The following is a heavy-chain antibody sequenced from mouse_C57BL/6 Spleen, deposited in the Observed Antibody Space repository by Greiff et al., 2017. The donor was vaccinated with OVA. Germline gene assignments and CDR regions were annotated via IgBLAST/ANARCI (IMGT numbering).Heavy chain of an antibody. V-gene: IGHV1-82*01. CDR2: IYPGDGDT. CDR3: ARGEAWFAY. J-gene: IGHJ3*01. Sequence: QVQLQQSGPELVKPGASVKISCKASGYAFSSSWMNWVKQRPGQGLEWIGRIYPGDGDTTYNGKFKGKATLTADKSSSTAYMQLSSLTSEDSAVYCCARGEAWFAYWGQGTLVTVSA. CDR1: GYAFSSSW.